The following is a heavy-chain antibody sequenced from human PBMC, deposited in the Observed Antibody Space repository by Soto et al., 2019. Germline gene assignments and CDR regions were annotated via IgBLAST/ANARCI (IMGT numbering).Heavy chain of an antibody. V-gene: IGHV3-7*03. J-gene: IGHJ4*02. Sequence: EVQLVESGGGLVQPGGSLRLSCAGSGFTFSGYWMTWVRQPPGKGLEWEASVNQDGTQKFYVDSVKGRFTISRDNAKNSLFLQMISLRAEDTAVYYCARWESSDWYLGIWGQGTLVTVSS. CDR1: GFTFSGYW. CDR2: VNQDGTQK. CDR3: ARWESSDWYLGI. D-gene: IGHD6-19*01.